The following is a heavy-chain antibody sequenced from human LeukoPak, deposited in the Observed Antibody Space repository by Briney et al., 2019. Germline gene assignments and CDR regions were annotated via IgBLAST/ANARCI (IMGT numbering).Heavy chain of an antibody. J-gene: IGHJ5*02. CDR2: IWSDGSEK. Sequence: GGSLRLSCAASGFTLSGYAMHWVRQAPGEGLEWVAAIWSDGSEKWYGDSGKGRFTISRDNSKNKAYLQMNSLRAEDTALYYGAKDVGGGSGPDRWGQGTLVTASS. D-gene: IGHD2-15*01. V-gene: IGHV3-30*02. CDR1: GFTLSGYA. CDR3: AKDVGGGSGPDR.